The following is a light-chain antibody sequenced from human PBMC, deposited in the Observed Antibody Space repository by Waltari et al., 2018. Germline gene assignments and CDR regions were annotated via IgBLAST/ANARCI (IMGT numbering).Light chain of an antibody. CDR3: QQGDTSPPT. CDR1: QDISTS. J-gene: IGKJ1*01. V-gene: IGKV1-12*01. CDR2: HSS. Sequence: EIHMTQSPSSVSASVGYRVSMSCRASQDISTSLAWYQQKSGKPPSLLIYHSSTLQSGVPSRFSGAGTGTDFTLTINNLHPEDFATYFCQQGDTSPPTFGPGTKVELK.